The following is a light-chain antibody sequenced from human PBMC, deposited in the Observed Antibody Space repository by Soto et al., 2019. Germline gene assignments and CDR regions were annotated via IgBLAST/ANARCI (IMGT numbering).Light chain of an antibody. CDR1: QSISNY. V-gene: IGKV1-39*01. Sequence: DIQMTQSASSLSASIGDRVTITCRASQSISNYLNWYQQKPGTAPKLLMYAASTLQSGVPSRFSGSGSGTDFTLTISSLQPEEFATYYCQTSCSGRTFGQG. CDR2: AAS. J-gene: IGKJ1*01. CDR3: QTSCSGRT.